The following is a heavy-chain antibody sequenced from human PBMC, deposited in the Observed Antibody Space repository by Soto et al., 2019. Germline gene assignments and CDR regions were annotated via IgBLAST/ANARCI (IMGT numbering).Heavy chain of an antibody. J-gene: IGHJ6*02. D-gene: IGHD3-3*01. Sequence: GGSLSLSCAASGFTFSSYAMSWVRQAPGKGLEWVSAISGSGGSTYYADSVKGRFTISRDNSKNTLYLQMNSLRAEDTAVYYSAKDGTSRFRTFGVVIIRLDVWGQGTTVTVSS. V-gene: IGHV3-23*01. CDR1: GFTFSSYA. CDR2: ISGSGGST. CDR3: AKDGTSRFRTFGVVIIRLDV.